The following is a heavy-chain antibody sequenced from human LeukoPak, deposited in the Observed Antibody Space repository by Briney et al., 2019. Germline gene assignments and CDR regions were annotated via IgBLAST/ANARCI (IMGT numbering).Heavy chain of an antibody. CDR3: ARNGGIRLLSDAFDI. J-gene: IGHJ3*02. V-gene: IGHV3-48*04. D-gene: IGHD3-16*01. CDR1: GFTFSSYS. Sequence: GGSLRLSCAASGFTFSSYSMNWVRQAPGKGLEWVSYISSSSSTIYYADSLKGRFTISRDNAKNSLYLQMSSLRAEDTAVYYCARNGGIRLLSDAFDIWGQGTMVTVSS. CDR2: ISSSSSTI.